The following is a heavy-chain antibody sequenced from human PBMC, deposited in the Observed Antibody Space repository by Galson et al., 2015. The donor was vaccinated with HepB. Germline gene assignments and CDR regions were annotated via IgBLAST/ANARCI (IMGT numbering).Heavy chain of an antibody. J-gene: IGHJ6*03. CDR1: GFTFSSYA. D-gene: IGHD3-10*01. CDR2: ISGSGGST. V-gene: IGHV3-23*01. CDR3: ASKGRGGYYYYMDV. Sequence: SLRLSCAASGFTFSSYALSWVRQAPGKGLEWVSAISGSGGSTYYADSVKGRFTISRDNSKNTLYLQMNSLRAEDTAVYYCASKGRGGYYYYMDVWGKGTTVTVSS.